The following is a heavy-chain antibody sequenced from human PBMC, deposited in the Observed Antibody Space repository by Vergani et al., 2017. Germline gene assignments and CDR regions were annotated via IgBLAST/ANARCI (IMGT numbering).Heavy chain of an antibody. CDR1: GGSISSYY. CDR3: ARHIPDDYYXMDV. Sequence: QVQLQESGPGLVKPSETLSLTCTVSGGSISSYYWSWIRQPPGKGLEWIGYIYYRGSTNYNPSLKSRVTISGDTSKNQFSLKLSSVTAADTAVYYCARHIPDDYYXMDVWGQGTTVTVSS. V-gene: IGHV4-59*08. CDR2: IYYRGST. J-gene: IGHJ6*02.